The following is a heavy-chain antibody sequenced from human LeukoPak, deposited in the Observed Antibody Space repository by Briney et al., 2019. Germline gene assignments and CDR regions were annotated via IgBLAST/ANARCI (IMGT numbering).Heavy chain of an antibody. CDR2: INPSGSTT. D-gene: IGHD1-26*01. J-gene: IGHJ5*02. V-gene: IGHV1-46*01. Sequence: ASVKVSCKASGYSFTSHYMHWVRQAPGQGLEWVGLINPSGSTTLYAQKFQGRITMTRDMSTTTDYMELSSLRCDDTAVYYCARDNSVGDVAWWFDPWGQGTLVTVSS. CDR3: ARDNSVGDVAWWFDP. CDR1: GYSFTSHY.